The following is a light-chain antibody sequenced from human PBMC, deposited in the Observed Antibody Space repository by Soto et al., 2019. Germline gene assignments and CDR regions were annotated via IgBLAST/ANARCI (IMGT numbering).Light chain of an antibody. CDR3: SSYTSSSTV. CDR1: SSDVGGYNY. J-gene: IGLJ1*01. CDR2: DVS. Sequence: NSSDVGGYNYVFCCQKHQGNAPKLMIYDVSNRPSGVSNRFSGSKSGNTASLTISGLQDEDEADYYCSSYTSSSTVFGTVTKFTX. V-gene: IGLV2-14*04.